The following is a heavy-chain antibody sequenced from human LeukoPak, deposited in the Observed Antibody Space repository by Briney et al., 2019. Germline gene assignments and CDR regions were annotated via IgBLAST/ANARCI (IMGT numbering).Heavy chain of an antibody. CDR1: GFTFSSYA. D-gene: IGHD4-23*01. V-gene: IGHV3-23*01. Sequence: PGGSLRLSCAGSGFTFSSYAMSWVRQAPGKGLEWVSGISGRGGTTYYADSVKGRFTISRDNSKNTLYLQMSSLRAEDTAVYYCAKDPDYGGNSGVDYFDYWGQGTLVTVSS. CDR2: ISGRGGTT. CDR3: AKDPDYGGNSGVDYFDY. J-gene: IGHJ4*02.